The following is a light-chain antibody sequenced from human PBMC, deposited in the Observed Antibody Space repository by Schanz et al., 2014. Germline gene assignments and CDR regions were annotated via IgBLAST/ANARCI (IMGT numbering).Light chain of an antibody. J-gene: IGKJ5*01. CDR2: DAS. CDR1: QSIRSY. CDR3: QQRGT. Sequence: DIQMTQSPSSLSASVGDRVTITCRASQSIRSYLNWYQQKPGKAPKLLIYDASNLQSGVPSRFSASWSGTDFTLTSSSLQPEDFATYYCQQRGTFGQGTRLEIK. V-gene: IGKV1-39*01.